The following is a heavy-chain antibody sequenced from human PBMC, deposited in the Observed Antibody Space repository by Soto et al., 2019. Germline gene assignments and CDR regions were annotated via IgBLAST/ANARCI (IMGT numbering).Heavy chain of an antibody. CDR3: AKVPITMIVVVINADY. V-gene: IGHV3-23*01. Sequence: GGSLRLSCAASGFTFSSYAMSWVRQAPGKGLEWVSAISGSGGSTYYADSVKGRFTISRDNSKNTLYLQMNSLRAEDTAVYYCAKVPITMIVVVINADYWGQGTLVTVSA. D-gene: IGHD3-22*01. CDR1: GFTFSSYA. J-gene: IGHJ4*02. CDR2: ISGSGGST.